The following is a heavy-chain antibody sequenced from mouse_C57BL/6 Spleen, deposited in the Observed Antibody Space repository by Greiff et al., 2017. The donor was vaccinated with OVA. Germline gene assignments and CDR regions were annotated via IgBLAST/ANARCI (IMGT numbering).Heavy chain of an antibody. CDR1: GYTFTSYW. CDR3: TRSYDGYWYFDV. J-gene: IGHJ1*03. Sequence: VQLQQPGAELVKPGASVKMSCKASGYTFTSYWITWVKQRPGQGLEWIGDIYPGSGSTNYNEKFKSKATLTVDTSSSTAYMQLSSLTSEDSAVYYCTRSYDGYWYFDVWGTGTTVTVSS. D-gene: IGHD2-12*01. V-gene: IGHV1-55*01. CDR2: IYPGSGST.